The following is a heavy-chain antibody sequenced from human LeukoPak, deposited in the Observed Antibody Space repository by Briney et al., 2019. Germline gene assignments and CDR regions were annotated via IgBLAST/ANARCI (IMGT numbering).Heavy chain of an antibody. CDR1: GGSISSYY. V-gene: IGHV4-59*08. Sequence: SETLSPTCTVSGGSISSYYWSWIRQAPGKGLEWIGYIYYSGSTNYNPSLKSRVTISVDTSKNQFSLKLSSVTAADTAVYYCARLCPGVPPSVFDYWGQGTLVTVSS. CDR2: IYYSGST. D-gene: IGHD2-21*01. J-gene: IGHJ4*02. CDR3: ARLCPGVPPSVFDY.